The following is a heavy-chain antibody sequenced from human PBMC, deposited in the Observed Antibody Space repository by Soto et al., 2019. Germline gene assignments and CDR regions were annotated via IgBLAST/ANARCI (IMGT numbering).Heavy chain of an antibody. CDR1: GGSFRGYF. CDR3: ARGISLIVEIQRDAPGKYYFKS. CDR2: INHSGST. J-gene: IGHJ4*02. Sequence: PAETLASTFAVYGGSFRGYFWTWIRQSPGKGLEWIGEINHSGSTNSNPYLKSRVAISVDTQKKQISLKLRSVTAADTDVYYCARGISLIVEIQRDAPGKYYFKSWGQGTL. V-gene: IGHV4-34*01. D-gene: IGHD2-15*01.